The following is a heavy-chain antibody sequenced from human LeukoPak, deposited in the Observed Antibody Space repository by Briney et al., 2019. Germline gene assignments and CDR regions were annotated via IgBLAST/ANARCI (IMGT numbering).Heavy chain of an antibody. CDR2: ITSISSYT. CDR1: GFIFSDYY. V-gene: IGHV3-11*05. Sequence: GGSLRLSCAASGFIFSDYYMSWVRQAPGKGLEWVLYITSISSYTNYAESVKGRVTISRDNMKKSLYMQMNSLRGEDTAVYYCAKVSPSWGFDYWGQGTLVTVSS. J-gene: IGHJ4*02. CDR3: AKVSPSWGFDY. D-gene: IGHD2-2*01.